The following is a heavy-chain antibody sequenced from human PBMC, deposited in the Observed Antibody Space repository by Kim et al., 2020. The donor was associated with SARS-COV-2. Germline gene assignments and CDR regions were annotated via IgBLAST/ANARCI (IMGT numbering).Heavy chain of an antibody. CDR2: ISSSSSTI. Sequence: LSLTCAASGFPFSSYDMNWVRQAPGKGLEWVSYISSSSSTIYYTDSVKGRFTISRDNAKNSLYLQMNSLRAEDTAVYFCTRAGTPGPYYYSMDVWGQ. CDR3: TRAGTPGPYYYSMDV. V-gene: IGHV3-48*04. J-gene: IGHJ6*02. CDR1: GFPFSSYD. D-gene: IGHD6-13*01.